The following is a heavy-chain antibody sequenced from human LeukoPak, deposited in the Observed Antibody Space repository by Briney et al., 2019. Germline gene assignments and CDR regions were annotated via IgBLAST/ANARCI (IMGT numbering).Heavy chain of an antibody. CDR2: IHYDSSTE. CDR3: AKGGYYFDY. J-gene: IGHJ4*02. Sequence: GGSLRLSCAASGFAFSSYGMHWVRQAPGKGLEWVAYIHYDSSTEDYADSVKGRFTISRDNSKNTLYLQMNSLRAEDTAVYYCAKGGYYFDYWGQGTLVTVSS. V-gene: IGHV3-30*02. CDR1: GFAFSSYG.